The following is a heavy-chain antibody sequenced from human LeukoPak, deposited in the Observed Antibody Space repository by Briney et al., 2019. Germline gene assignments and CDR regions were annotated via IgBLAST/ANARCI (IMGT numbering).Heavy chain of an antibody. CDR2: IYSGGST. CDR3: ARDRFRGAFDI. V-gene: IGHV3-66*02. Sequence: GGSLRLSCAASGFTVSSNYMSWVRQAPGKGLEWVSVIYSGGSTYYADSVKGRFTISRDNSKNTLYLQMNSLRAEDTVVYYCARDRFRGAFDIWGQGTMVTVSS. J-gene: IGHJ3*02. CDR1: GFTVSSNY.